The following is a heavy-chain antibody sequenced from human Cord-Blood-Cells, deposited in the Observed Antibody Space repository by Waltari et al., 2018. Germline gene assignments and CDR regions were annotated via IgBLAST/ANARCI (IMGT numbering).Heavy chain of an antibody. V-gene: IGHV3-48*03. J-gene: IGHJ4*02. CDR3: ARDGVLLWFGELFDY. CDR1: GFTFSSYE. D-gene: IGHD3-10*01. CDR2: ISSSGSTI. Sequence: EVQLVESGGGLVQAGGSLRLSCAASGFTFSSYEMNWVRQAPGKGLEGVSYISSSGSTIYYANSVKGRCTISRDNAKNSLYLQMNSLRAEDTAVYYCARDGVLLWFGELFDYWGQGTLVTVSS.